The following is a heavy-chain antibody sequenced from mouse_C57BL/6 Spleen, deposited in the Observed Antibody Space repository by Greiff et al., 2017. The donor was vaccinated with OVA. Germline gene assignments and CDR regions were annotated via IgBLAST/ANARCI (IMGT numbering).Heavy chain of an antibody. J-gene: IGHJ2*01. CDR2: ISSGSSTI. CDR3: ARAGNYVFDY. CDR1: GFTFSDYG. Sequence: EVKLVESGGGLVKPGGSLKLSCAASGFTFSDYGMHWVRQAPEKGLEWVAYISSGSSTIYYADTVKGRFTISRDNAKNTLFLQMTGLRSEDTAMYYCARAGNYVFDYWGQGTTLTVSS. D-gene: IGHD2-1*01. V-gene: IGHV5-17*01.